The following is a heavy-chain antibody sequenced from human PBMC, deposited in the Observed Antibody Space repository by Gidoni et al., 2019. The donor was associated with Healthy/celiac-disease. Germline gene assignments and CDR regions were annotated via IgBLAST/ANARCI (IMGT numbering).Heavy chain of an antibody. CDR2: ISGSGGST. D-gene: IGHD5-18*01. V-gene: IGHV3-23*01. J-gene: IGHJ4*02. Sequence: EVQLLESGGGLVQPGGSLRLSCAASGFTFSSYAMSWVRQAPGKGLEWVSAISGSGGSTYYADSVKGRFTISRDNSKNTLYLQMNSLRAEDTAVYYCANVDTAMVNSRGVDYWGQGTLVTVSS. CDR3: ANVDTAMVNSRGVDY. CDR1: GFTFSSYA.